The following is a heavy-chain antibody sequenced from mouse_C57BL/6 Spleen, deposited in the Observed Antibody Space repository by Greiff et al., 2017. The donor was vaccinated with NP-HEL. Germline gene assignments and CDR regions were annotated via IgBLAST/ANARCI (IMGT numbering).Heavy chain of an antibody. V-gene: IGHV5-9*01. CDR1: GFTFSSYT. J-gene: IGHJ3*01. CDR2: ISGGGGNT. D-gene: IGHD1-1*01. CDR3: AAADYYGSGFAY. Sequence: DVMLVESGGGLVKPGGSLKLSCAASGFTFSSYTMSWVRQTPEKRLEWVATISGGGGNTYYPDSVKGRFTISRDNAKNTLYLKMSSLRSADTALYYCAAADYYGSGFAYWGQGTLVTVSA.